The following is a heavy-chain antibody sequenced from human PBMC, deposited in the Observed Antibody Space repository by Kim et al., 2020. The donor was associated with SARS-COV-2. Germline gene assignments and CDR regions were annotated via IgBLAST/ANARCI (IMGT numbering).Heavy chain of an antibody. Sequence: GGSLRLSCAASGFTFSSYGMHWVRQAPGKGLEWVAVISYDGSNKYYADSVKGRFTISRDNSKNTLYLQMNSLRAEDTAVYYCAREAYGDYFDYWGQGTLV. CDR3: AREAYGDYFDY. V-gene: IGHV3-33*05. CDR1: GFTFSSYG. J-gene: IGHJ4*02. D-gene: IGHD4-17*01. CDR2: ISYDGSNK.